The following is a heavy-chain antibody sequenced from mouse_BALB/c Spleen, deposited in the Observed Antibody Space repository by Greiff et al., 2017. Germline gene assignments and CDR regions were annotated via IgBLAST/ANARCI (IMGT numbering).Heavy chain of an antibody. Sequence: EVQLQQSGPGLVKPSQSLSLTCTVTGYSITSDYAWNWIRQFPGNKLEWMGYISYSGSTSYNPSLKSRISITRDTSKNQFFLQLNSVTTEDTATYYCARSGGPTRDYAMDYWGQGTSVTVSS. D-gene: IGHD3-1*01. J-gene: IGHJ4*01. V-gene: IGHV3-2*02. CDR3: ARSGGPTRDYAMDY. CDR2: ISYSGST. CDR1: GYSITSDYA.